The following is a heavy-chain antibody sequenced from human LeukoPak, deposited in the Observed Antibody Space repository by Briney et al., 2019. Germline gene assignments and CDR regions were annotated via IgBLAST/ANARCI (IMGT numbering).Heavy chain of an antibody. CDR1: GFTFSSYS. V-gene: IGHV3-21*01. J-gene: IGHJ4*02. CDR3: ARDSGFDYGDYERGSPTFDY. Sequence: PGGSLRLSCAASGFTFSSYSMNWVRQAPGKGLEWVSSISSSSYIYYADPVKGRFTISRDNAKNSLYLQMNSLRAEDTAVYYCARDSGFDYGDYERGSPTFDYWGQGTLVTVSS. CDR2: ISSSSYI. D-gene: IGHD4-17*01.